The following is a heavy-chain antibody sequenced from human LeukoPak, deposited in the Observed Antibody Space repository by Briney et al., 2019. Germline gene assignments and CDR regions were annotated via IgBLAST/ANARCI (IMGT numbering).Heavy chain of an antibody. V-gene: IGHV1-69*01. J-gene: IGHJ3*02. CDR2: IIPIFGTA. D-gene: IGHD6-13*01. CDR1: GGTFSSYA. Sequence: SVKPSYNASGGTFSSYAISWVRQSPGQGLEWMGGIIPIFGTANYAQKFQGRVTITADESTSTAYMELSSLRSEDTAVYYCARGHSSSWLGAFDIWGQGTMITVSS. CDR3: ARGHSSSWLGAFDI.